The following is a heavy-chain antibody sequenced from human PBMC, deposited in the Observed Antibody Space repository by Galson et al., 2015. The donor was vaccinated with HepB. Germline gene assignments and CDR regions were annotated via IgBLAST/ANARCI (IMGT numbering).Heavy chain of an antibody. CDR2: ISSSSSYI. Sequence: SLRLSCAASGFTFSSYSMNWVRQAPGKGLEWVSSISSSSSYIYYADSVKGRFTISRDNAKNSLYLQMNSLRAEDTAVYYCARELGYVWGSYRRWDDYWGQGTLVTVSS. D-gene: IGHD3-16*02. CDR1: GFTFSSYS. J-gene: IGHJ4*02. CDR3: ARELGYVWGSYRRWDDY. V-gene: IGHV3-21*01.